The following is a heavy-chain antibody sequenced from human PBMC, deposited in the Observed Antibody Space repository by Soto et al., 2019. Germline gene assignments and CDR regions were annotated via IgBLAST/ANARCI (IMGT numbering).Heavy chain of an antibody. CDR2: INHSGST. D-gene: IGHD4-17*01. V-gene: IGHV4-34*01. CDR1: GGSFSGYY. CDR3: ARVGDYGDQDY. J-gene: IGHJ4*02. Sequence: QVQLQQWGAGLLKPSETLSLTCAVYGGSFSGYYWSWIRQPPGKGLEWIGEINHSGSTNYNPSLKNRVTISVDTSKNQFSLKLSSVTAADTAVYYCARVGDYGDQDYWGQGTLVTVSS.